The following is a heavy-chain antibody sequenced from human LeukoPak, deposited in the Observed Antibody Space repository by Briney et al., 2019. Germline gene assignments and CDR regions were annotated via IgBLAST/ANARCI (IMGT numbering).Heavy chain of an antibody. CDR3: AREYRNDRDY. D-gene: IGHD3-22*01. V-gene: IGHV1-2*02. Sequence: ASVTVSSKASGYTFTGYYMHWVRQAPGQGLEWMGWINPNSGGTNYTQKFQGRVTMTRDTSISTAYMELSKLRSDDTAVYYCAREYRNDRDYWGQGTLVTVSS. CDR2: INPNSGGT. CDR1: GYTFTGYY. J-gene: IGHJ4*02.